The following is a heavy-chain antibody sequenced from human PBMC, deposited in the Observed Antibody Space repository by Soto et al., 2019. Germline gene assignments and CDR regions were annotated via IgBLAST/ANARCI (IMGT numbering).Heavy chain of an antibody. CDR1: GFTFSSYG. D-gene: IGHD1-26*01. CDR3: AKGGGRSYLYFDY. V-gene: IGHV3-30*18. J-gene: IGHJ4*02. CDR2: MSYDGSKK. Sequence: QVQLVESGGGVVQPGRSLRLACAASGFTFSSYGMHWVRQAPGKGLEWVALMSYDGSKKYYADSVKGRFTISRDKSKNTLYLQMNSLRADDTAVYYCAKGGGRSYLYFDYWVQGTLLTVSS.